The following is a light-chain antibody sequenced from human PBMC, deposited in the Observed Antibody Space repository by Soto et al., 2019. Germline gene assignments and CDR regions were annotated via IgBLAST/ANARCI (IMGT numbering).Light chain of an antibody. J-gene: IGKJ1*01. CDR3: QQSYSTPPT. CDR2: AAS. Sequence: DIHMTQSPSSLSASVGDRVTITCRTSQSISSYLNWYQQKPGKAPKLLIYAASSLQSGVPSRFSGSGSGTDFTLTISSLHPEDFATYYCQQSYSTPPTFGQGNKVEIK. V-gene: IGKV1-39*01. CDR1: QSISSY.